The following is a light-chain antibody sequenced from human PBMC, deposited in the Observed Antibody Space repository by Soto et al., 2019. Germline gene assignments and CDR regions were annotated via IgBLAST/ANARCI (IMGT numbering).Light chain of an antibody. CDR3: HQYNSYSWA. J-gene: IGKJ2*01. V-gene: IGKV1-5*01. Sequence: DIQMTQSPSTLSASVGDRVTITCRASQSIGRWLAWYQKKPAKAPNLLIYDASTLESGAPLRFSGSGSGTEFTLTFSSRLPDDFGSYYCHQYNSYSWAFGQGTLLESK. CDR1: QSIGRW. CDR2: DAS.